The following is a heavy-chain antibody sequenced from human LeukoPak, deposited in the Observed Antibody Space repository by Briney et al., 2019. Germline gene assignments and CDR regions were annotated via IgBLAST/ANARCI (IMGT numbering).Heavy chain of an antibody. CDR3: ARPVGELSSEDDAFDI. Sequence: SETLSLTCTVSGGSISSSSYYWGWIRQPPGKELEWIGSIYYSGSTYYNPSLKSRVTISVDTSKNQFSLKLSSVTAADTAVYYCARPVGELSSEDDAFDIWGQGTMVTVSS. J-gene: IGHJ3*02. CDR2: IYYSGST. CDR1: GGSISSSSYY. D-gene: IGHD3-16*02. V-gene: IGHV4-39*07.